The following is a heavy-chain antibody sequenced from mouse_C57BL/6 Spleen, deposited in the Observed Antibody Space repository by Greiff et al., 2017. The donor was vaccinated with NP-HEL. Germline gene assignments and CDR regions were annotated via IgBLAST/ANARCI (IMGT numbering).Heavy chain of an antibody. D-gene: IGHD2-4*01. CDR1: GYTFTSYW. V-gene: IGHV1-69*01. J-gene: IGHJ3*01. CDR3: ARLYDYDAWFAY. CDR2: IDPSDSYT. Sequence: QVQLQQPGAELVMPGASVKLSCKASGYTFTSYWMHWVKQRPGQGLEWIGEIDPSDSYTNYNQKFKGKSTLTVDKSSNTAYMQLSSLTSEDSAVYYCARLYDYDAWFAYWGQGTLVTVSA.